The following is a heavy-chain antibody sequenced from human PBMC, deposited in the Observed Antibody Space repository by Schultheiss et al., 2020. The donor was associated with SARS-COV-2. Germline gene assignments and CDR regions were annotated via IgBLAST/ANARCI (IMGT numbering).Heavy chain of an antibody. J-gene: IGHJ4*02. Sequence: SETLSLTCTVSGGSISSYYWSWIRQPPGKGLEWIGYIYYSGSTNYNPSLKSRVTISVDTSKNQFSLKLSSVTAADTAVYYCAREGLGVSFDYWGQGTLVTVSS. CDR1: GGSISSYY. CDR2: IYYSGST. V-gene: IGHV4-59*01. D-gene: IGHD3/OR15-3a*01. CDR3: AREGLGVSFDY.